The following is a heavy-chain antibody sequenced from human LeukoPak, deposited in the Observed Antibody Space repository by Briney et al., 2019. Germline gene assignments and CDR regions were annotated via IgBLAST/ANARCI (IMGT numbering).Heavy chain of an antibody. D-gene: IGHD2-2*01. CDR3: ANLPIVVPAAMVY. V-gene: IGHV1-69*13. Sequence: SVKVSCKASGGTFSSYAISWERQAPGQGLEWMGGIIPIFGTANYAQKFQGRVTITADESTSTAYMELSSLRSEDTAVYYCANLPIVVPAAMVYWGQGTLVTVSS. CDR2: IIPIFGTA. CDR1: GGTFSSYA. J-gene: IGHJ4*02.